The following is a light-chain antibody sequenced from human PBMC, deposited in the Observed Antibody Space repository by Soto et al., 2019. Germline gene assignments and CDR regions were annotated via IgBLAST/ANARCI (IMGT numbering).Light chain of an antibody. V-gene: IGKV3-15*01. J-gene: IGKJ1*01. Sequence: ETVMTQSPATLSVSPGEGATLSCRASRSVSSNLAWYQQKPGQAPRLLIYGASTRATGIPARFSGSGSGTELTITISSLQSEDCAVYYCQQYNNWPQTFGQGTKVDIK. CDR1: RSVSSN. CDR2: GAS. CDR3: QQYNNWPQT.